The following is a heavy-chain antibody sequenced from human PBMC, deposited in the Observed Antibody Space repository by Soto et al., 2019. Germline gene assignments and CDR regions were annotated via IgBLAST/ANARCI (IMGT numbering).Heavy chain of an antibody. V-gene: IGHV4-59*01. CDR1: GGSISSYY. Sequence: SETLSLTCTVSGGSISSYYWSCIRQPPGKGLEWIGYIYYSGSTNYNPSLKSRVTISVDTSKNEFSLTLRSVTAADSGVYYGAIDYPGIEGGVYDFDIGGQGTMVTVS. D-gene: IGHD3-16*01. J-gene: IGHJ3*02. CDR2: IYYSGST. CDR3: AIDYPGIEGGVYDFDI.